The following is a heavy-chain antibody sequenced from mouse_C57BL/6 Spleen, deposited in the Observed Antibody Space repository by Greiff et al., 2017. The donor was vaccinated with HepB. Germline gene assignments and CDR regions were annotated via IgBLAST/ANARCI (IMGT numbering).Heavy chain of an antibody. J-gene: IGHJ1*03. CDR2: IHPSDSDT. V-gene: IGHV1-74*01. CDR3: AIAFITTVVGYFDV. D-gene: IGHD1-1*01. Sequence: VQLQQPGAELVKPGASVKVSCKASGYTFTSYWMHWVKQRPGQGLEWIGRIHPSDSDTNYNQKFKGKATLTVDKSSSTAYMQLSSLTSEDSAVYYCAIAFITTVVGYFDVWGTGTTVTVSS. CDR1: GYTFTSYW.